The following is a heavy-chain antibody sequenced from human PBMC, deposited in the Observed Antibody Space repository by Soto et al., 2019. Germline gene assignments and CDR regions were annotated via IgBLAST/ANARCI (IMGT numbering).Heavy chain of an antibody. J-gene: IGHJ6*02. V-gene: IGHV1-69*06. CDR2: IIPIFGTA. Sequence: GASVKVSCKASGGTFSSYAISWVRQAPGQGLEWMGGIIPIFGTANYAQKFQGRVTITADKFTSTAYMELSSLRSEDTAVYYCARWAFGGVIPSYYYYGMDVWGQGTTVTVSS. CDR1: GGTFSSYA. D-gene: IGHD3-16*02. CDR3: ARWAFGGVIPSYYYYGMDV.